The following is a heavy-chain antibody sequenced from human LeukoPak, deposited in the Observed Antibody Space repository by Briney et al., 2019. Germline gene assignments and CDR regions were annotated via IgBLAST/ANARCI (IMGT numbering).Heavy chain of an antibody. CDR1: GGTFSSYA. V-gene: IGHV1-69*13. J-gene: IGHJ6*03. Sequence: ASVKVSCKASGGTFSSYAISWVRQAPGQGLEWMGGIIPILGTTKYAQNFQGRVTTTADESTSTAYMELSSLRSEDTAVYYCARTPRTYYYYMGVWGKGTTVTISS. D-gene: IGHD2-15*01. CDR3: ARTPRTYYYYMGV. CDR2: IIPILGTT.